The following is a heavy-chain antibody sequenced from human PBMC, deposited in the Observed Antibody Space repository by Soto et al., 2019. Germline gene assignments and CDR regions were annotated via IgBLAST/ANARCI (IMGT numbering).Heavy chain of an antibody. J-gene: IGHJ4*02. CDR1: GFTFSSYA. D-gene: IGHD3-9*01. CDR2: ISGSGGST. CDR3: LKGKYYDILTGYYNEN. V-gene: IGHV3-23*01. Sequence: GGSLRLSCADSGFTFSSYAMSWVRQAPGKGLEWFSAISGSGGSTFYADSVKGRFTISRDNSKNTLYLQMNSLRAEDTAVYYCLKGKYYDILTGYYNENWGQGTLVTVSS.